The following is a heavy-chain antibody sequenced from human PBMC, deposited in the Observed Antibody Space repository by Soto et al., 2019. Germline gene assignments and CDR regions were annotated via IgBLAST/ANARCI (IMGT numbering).Heavy chain of an antibody. CDR2: TYYRSKWYN. D-gene: IGHD5-12*01. CDR1: GDRVSSNSAA. V-gene: IGHV6-1*01. CDR3: ARSRGYSGYDYGDYYYMDV. J-gene: IGHJ6*03. Sequence: KQSQTLSLTCAISGDRVSSNSAAWNWIRQSPSRGLEWLGRTYYRSKWYNDYAVSVKSRITINPDTSKNQFSLQLNSVTPEDTAVYYCARSRGYSGYDYGDYYYMDVWGKGTTVTVSS.